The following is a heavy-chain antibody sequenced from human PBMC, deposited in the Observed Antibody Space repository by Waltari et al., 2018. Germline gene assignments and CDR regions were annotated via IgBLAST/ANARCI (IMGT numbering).Heavy chain of an antibody. D-gene: IGHD4-4*01. V-gene: IGHV1-69*05. J-gene: IGHJ4*02. CDR1: GGTFSSYA. CDR2: IIPIFGTA. Sequence: QDQLVQSGAEVKKPGSSVKVSCKASGGTFSSYAISWVRQAPGQGLEWMGGIIPIFGTANYAQKFQGRVTITTDESTSTAYMELSSLRSKDTAVHYCARGDYSNYELDYWGQGTLVTVSS. CDR3: ARGDYSNYELDY.